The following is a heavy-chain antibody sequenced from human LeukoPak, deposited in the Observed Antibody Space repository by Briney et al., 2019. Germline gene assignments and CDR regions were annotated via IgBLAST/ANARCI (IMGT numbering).Heavy chain of an antibody. CDR1: GGSISSYY. CDR2: IYYSGST. J-gene: IGHJ4*02. D-gene: IGHD6-6*01. V-gene: IGHV4-59*08. CDR3: ARQYSSSSEELFDY. Sequence: SETLSLTCTVSGGSISSYYWSWIRQPPGKGLEWIGYIYYSGSTNYNPSLKSRVTISVDTSKNQFSLKLSSVTAADTAVYYCARQYSSSSEELFDYWGQGTLVTVSS.